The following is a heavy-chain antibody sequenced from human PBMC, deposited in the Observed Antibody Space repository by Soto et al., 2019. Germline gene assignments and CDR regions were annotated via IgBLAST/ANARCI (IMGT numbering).Heavy chain of an antibody. CDR3: ARGGKIFGVVIIGTNWFDP. J-gene: IGHJ5*02. Sequence: SETLSLTCAVYGGSFSGYYWSWIRQPPGKGLEWIGEINHSGSTNYNPSLKSRVTISVDTSKNQFSLKLSSVTAAATAVYYCARGGKIFGVVIIGTNWFDPWGQGTLVTVSS. D-gene: IGHD3-3*01. V-gene: IGHV4-34*01. CDR2: INHSGST. CDR1: GGSFSGYY.